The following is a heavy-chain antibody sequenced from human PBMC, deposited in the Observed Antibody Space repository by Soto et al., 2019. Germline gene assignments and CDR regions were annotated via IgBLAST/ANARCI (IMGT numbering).Heavy chain of an antibody. V-gene: IGHV3-72*01. Sequence: EVQLVESGGGLVQPGGSLRLSCAASGLIFSDYHMDWVRQAPGKGLEWVGRIRRKANSYTTEYAASVKGRFTISRDXXXXXXXXXXXXXXXXXXAXXYXAXLGGWSGGSSGMDVWGQGTTVTVSS. J-gene: IGHJ6*02. CDR2: IRRKANSYTT. CDR1: GLIFSDYH. D-gene: IGHD6-19*01. CDR3: AXLGGWSGGSSGMDV.